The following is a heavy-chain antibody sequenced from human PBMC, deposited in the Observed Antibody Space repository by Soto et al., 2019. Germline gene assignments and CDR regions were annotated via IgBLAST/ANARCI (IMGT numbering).Heavy chain of an antibody. CDR3: ARICGQQLVFEAFDY. CDR2: IFSNDEK. V-gene: IGHV2-26*01. CDR1: GFSLSNARMG. J-gene: IGHJ4*02. Sequence: SGPTLVNPTETLTLTCTVSGFSLSNARMGVSWIRQPPGKALEWLAHIFSNDEKSYSTSLKSRLTISKDTSKSQVVLTMTNMDPVDTATYYCARICGQQLVFEAFDYWGQGTLVTVSS. D-gene: IGHD6-13*01.